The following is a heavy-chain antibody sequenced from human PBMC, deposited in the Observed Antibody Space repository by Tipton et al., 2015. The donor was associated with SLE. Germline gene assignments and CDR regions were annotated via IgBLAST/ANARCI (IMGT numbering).Heavy chain of an antibody. CDR2: IIPIFGTP. D-gene: IGHD2-15*01. J-gene: IGHJ3*02. CDR1: GGTFSSYA. Sequence: QSGPEVKKPGSSVKVSCKASGGTFSSYAISWVRQAPGQGLEWMAGIIPIFGTPNYAQKFQGRVTITTDESTSTAYMELSSLKSEDTAVYYCAFGTYSGGTYYSAFDIWGQGTMVTVSS. CDR3: AFGTYSGGTYYSAFDI. V-gene: IGHV1-69*05.